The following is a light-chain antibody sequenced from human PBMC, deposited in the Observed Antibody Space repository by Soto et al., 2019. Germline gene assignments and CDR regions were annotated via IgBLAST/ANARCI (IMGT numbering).Light chain of an antibody. CDR1: QSVSSN. V-gene: IGKV3-20*01. Sequence: EIVMTQSPATLSVSPGERATLSCRASQSVSSNLAWYQQKPGQAPRLLIYGASNRATGIPDRFSGSGSGPDFTLTISRLEPEDFAMYYCHQYGSSPPVTFGQGTRLEIK. CDR3: HQYGSSPPVT. CDR2: GAS. J-gene: IGKJ5*01.